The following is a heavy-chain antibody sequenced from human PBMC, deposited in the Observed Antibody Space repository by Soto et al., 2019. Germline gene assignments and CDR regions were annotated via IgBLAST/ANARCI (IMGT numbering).Heavy chain of an antibody. CDR3: ARRIAVAGNLDY. CDR2: ISSSSSYI. D-gene: IGHD6-19*01. V-gene: IGHV3-21*01. Sequence: GRSMILSWASSGVNFSSYIMNLVRQAPGKGLEWVSSISSSSSYIYYADSLKGRFTISRDNAKNSLYLQMNSLRAEDTAVYYCARRIAVAGNLDYWGQGTLVTVSP. J-gene: IGHJ4*02. CDR1: GVNFSSYI.